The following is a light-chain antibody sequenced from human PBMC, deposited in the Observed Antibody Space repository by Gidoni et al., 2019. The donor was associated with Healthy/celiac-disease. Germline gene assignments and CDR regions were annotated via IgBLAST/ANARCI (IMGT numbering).Light chain of an antibody. CDR1: QSVSSSY. Sequence: EIVFTQSPGPLSLSPGERATLSCRASQSVSSSYLAWYQQKPGQAPRLLIYGASSRAAGIPDRFSGSGCGTDFTLTISRLEPEDVAVYYCQQYGSSPYTFGQGTKLEIK. J-gene: IGKJ2*01. V-gene: IGKV3-20*01. CDR3: QQYGSSPYT. CDR2: GAS.